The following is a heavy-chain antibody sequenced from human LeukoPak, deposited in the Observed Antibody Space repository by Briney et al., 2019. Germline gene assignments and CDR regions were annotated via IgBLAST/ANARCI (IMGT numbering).Heavy chain of an antibody. D-gene: IGHD2/OR15-2a*01. CDR1: GYTFTSSG. V-gene: IGHV1-18*01. J-gene: IGHJ4*02. Sequence: ASVKVSCKGSGYTFTSSGISWVRQAPGQGLQWMGWISAYNGNTNYAQKFQGRVTMTTDTSTSTAYMELRSPRSDDTAVYYCARDEVNRGRVYWGQGTLVTVSS. CDR3: ARDEVNRGRVY. CDR2: ISAYNGNT.